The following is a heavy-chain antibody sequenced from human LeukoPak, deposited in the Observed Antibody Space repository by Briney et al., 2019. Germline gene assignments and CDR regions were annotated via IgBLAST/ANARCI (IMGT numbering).Heavy chain of an antibody. V-gene: IGHV4-59*01. CDR3: ARDRTGYGGYGYYYHGMDV. Sequence: PSETLSLTCTVSGGSISSYYWSWIRQPPGKGLEWIGYIYYSGSTNYNPSLKSRVTISVDTSKNQFSLKLSSVTAADTAVCYCARDRTGYGGYGYYYHGMDVWGQGTTVTVSS. J-gene: IGHJ6*02. CDR1: GGSISSYY. D-gene: IGHD5-12*01. CDR2: IYYSGST.